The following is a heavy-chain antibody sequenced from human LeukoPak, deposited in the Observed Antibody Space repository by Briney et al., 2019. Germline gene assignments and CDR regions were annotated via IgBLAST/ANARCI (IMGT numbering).Heavy chain of an antibody. D-gene: IGHD3-10*01. J-gene: IGHJ4*02. CDR2: ISGSDGST. CDR3: AQLRINMDVVFHS. V-gene: IGHV3-23*01. CDR1: GFTFSNYA. Sequence: GGSLRLSCAASGFTFSNYAMSWVRQAPGKGPEGLSVISGSDGSTYYADSVKGRFTISRDDSKNTLYLQMNSLRAEDTAIYYCAQLRINMDVVFHSWGQGALVTVSS.